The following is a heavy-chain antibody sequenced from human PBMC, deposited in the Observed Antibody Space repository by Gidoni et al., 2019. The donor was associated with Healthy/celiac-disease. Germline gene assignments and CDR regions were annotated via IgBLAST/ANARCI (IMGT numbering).Heavy chain of an antibody. V-gene: IGHV4-34*01. Sequence: QVQLQQWGAGLLKPSETLSLTCAVYGGSFSGYYWSWIRQPPGKGLEWIGEIKHSGSTNYNPSLKSRVTISVDTSKNQFSLKLSSVTAADTAVYYCARLGFTIGNHWGQGTLVTVSS. CDR3: ARLGFTIGNH. CDR2: IKHSGST. CDR1: GGSFSGYY. J-gene: IGHJ5*02. D-gene: IGHD3-16*01.